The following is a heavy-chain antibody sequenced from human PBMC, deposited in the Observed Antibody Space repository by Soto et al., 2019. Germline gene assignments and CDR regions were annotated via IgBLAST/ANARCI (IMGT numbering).Heavy chain of an antibody. V-gene: IGHV1-46*01. CDR1: GYTFTTYY. CDR3: ARGDRGGTWFFDL. CDR2: INPNGGST. D-gene: IGHD2-15*01. Sequence: QVQLVQSGAEVKQPGASVKVSCTASGYTFTTYYMHWVRQAPGQGLEWMGIINPNGGSTTYAQTFQSRVTITRDTSTSTVSMEMGRLRSEDTAVYYCARGDRGGTWFFDLWGRGSLVIVSS. J-gene: IGHJ2*01.